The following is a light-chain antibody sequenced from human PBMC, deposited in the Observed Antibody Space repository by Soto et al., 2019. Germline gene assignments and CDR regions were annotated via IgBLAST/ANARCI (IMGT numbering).Light chain of an antibody. CDR2: GAF. CDR3: QQYGSLPKT. J-gene: IGKJ1*01. Sequence: EIVLPQSPGTLSLSPGASSSLSGRASQSVSNNYLAWYQQKSGQAPRLLIYGAFSRANGIPVRFSGSASGTDFTLIISRLEPEDVAVYYCQQYGSLPKTFGQGTKVDIK. V-gene: IGKV3-20*01. CDR1: QSVSNNY.